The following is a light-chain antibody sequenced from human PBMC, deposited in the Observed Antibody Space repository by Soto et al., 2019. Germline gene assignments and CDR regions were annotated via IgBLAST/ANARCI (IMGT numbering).Light chain of an antibody. Sequence: QSVLTQPASVSGSPGQSITISCTGTSSDVGGYNYVSWYQQHPGKAPKLMIYDVSNRPSGVSNRFSGSTSGNTASLTISGLQDEDEADYYCSLYTSSSTYVFGAGTKLTVL. V-gene: IGLV2-14*01. CDR1: SSDVGGYNY. J-gene: IGLJ1*01. CDR2: DVS. CDR3: SLYTSSSTYV.